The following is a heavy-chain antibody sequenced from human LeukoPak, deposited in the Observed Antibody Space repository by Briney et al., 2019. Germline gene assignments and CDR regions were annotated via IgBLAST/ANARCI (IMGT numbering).Heavy chain of an antibody. D-gene: IGHD3-10*01. J-gene: IGHJ4*02. V-gene: IGHV1-18*01. CDR2: ISAYNGNT. CDR3: AIDPEPLLWFGYFDY. Sequence: ASVKVSCKASGYTFTSYGISWVRQAPGQGLEWMGWISAYNGNTNYAQKLQGRVTMTTDTSTSTAYMELRSLRAEDTAVYYCAIDPEPLLWFGYFDYWGQGILVTVSS. CDR1: GYTFTSYG.